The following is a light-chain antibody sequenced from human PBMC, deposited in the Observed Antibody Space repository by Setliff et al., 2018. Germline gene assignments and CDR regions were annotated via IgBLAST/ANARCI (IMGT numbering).Light chain of an antibody. CDR1: SSDVGFYNY. Sequence: QSALTQPPSASGSPGQSVTVSCTGTSSDVGFYNYVSWYQQHPGKAPKLMIYEVTKRPSGVPDRFSGSKSGNTASLTISGLQAEDEADYYCCSYAGSWFYVFGTGTKVTV. CDR3: CSYAGSWFYV. J-gene: IGLJ1*01. V-gene: IGLV2-8*01. CDR2: EVT.